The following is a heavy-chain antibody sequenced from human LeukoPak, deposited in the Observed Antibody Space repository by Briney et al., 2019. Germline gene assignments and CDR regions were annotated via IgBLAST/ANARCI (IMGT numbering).Heavy chain of an antibody. Sequence: GGSLRLSCAASGFTFSSYSMNWVRQAPGKGLEWVSSISSSSSYIYYADSVKGRFTISRDNAKNSLYLQMNSLRAEDTAVYYCAREWFGELSTFDYWGQGTLVTVSS. CDR2: ISSSSSYI. CDR3: AREWFGELSTFDY. CDR1: GFTFSSYS. V-gene: IGHV3-21*01. J-gene: IGHJ4*02. D-gene: IGHD3-10*01.